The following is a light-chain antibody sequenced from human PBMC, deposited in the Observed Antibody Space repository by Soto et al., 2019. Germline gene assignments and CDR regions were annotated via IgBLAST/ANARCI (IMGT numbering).Light chain of an antibody. CDR3: QQTYSTLIT. CDR2: AAS. J-gene: IGKJ4*01. Sequence: DIQMTQSPSSLSASVGDRVSITCRASQTISKSLNWYQQRPRQAPKVLIFAASNLQSGVPARFSGSGSGTDFTLTISSLQPEDVATYYCQQTYSTLITFGGGTKLEIK. V-gene: IGKV1-39*01. CDR1: QTISKS.